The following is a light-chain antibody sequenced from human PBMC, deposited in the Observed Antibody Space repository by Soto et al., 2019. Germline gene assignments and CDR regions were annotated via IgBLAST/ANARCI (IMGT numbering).Light chain of an antibody. CDR2: DAS. CDR1: QDIRYY. CDR3: QHYNSIPNT. Sequence: DIQGTQSLSALSACLGDKVSITCQASQDIRYYLNWYQQKTGQAPKLLIYDASQMETGVTSRFSGSGSGTDFTFTINILESEDIGSYYCQHYNSIPNTFGQGTRLEIK. V-gene: IGKV1-33*01. J-gene: IGKJ5*01.